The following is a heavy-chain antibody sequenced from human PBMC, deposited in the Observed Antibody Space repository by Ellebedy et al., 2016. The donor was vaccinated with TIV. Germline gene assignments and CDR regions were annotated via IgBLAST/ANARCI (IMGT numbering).Heavy chain of an antibody. Sequence: GESLKISXAASGFIFDDYSMRWVRQAPGKGLEWVSLITWDGATTHYADSVKGRFTISRDNSRNSLSLQLNSLGSEDTALYYCAKMRSIDGSGWKGFDCWGQGTLVTVSS. CDR3: AKMRSIDGSGWKGFDC. CDR1: GFIFDDYS. D-gene: IGHD6-19*01. V-gene: IGHV3-43*01. J-gene: IGHJ4*02. CDR2: ITWDGATT.